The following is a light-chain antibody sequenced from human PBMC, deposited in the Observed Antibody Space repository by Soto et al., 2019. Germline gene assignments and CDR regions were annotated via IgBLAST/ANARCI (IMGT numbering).Light chain of an antibody. V-gene: IGLV2-14*01. Sequence: QSGLSQPASVSRSPGKSNTTSCTGTTSDVGGYNYVFCYQQHPGKAPQLMIYEVSNRHSVVSNRCSGSESADTASLTLSGLQAEDEADYYCGSYTSSSPLVFGTGTKVTV. CDR3: GSYTSSSPLV. J-gene: IGLJ1*01. CDR2: EVS. CDR1: TSDVGGYNY.